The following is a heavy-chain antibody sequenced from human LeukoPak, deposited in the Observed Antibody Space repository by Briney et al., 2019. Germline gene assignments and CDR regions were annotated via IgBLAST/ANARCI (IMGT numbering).Heavy chain of an antibody. CDR3: ARAVLTMVRVSFAFDI. D-gene: IGHD3-10*01. Sequence: SETLSLTCTVSGSSISSYYWSWIRQPPGKGLEWIGYIYYSGSTNYNPSLKSRVTISVDTSKNQFSLKLSSVTAADTAVYYCARAVLTMVRVSFAFDIWGQGTMVTVSS. J-gene: IGHJ3*02. V-gene: IGHV4-59*01. CDR2: IYYSGST. CDR1: GSSISSYY.